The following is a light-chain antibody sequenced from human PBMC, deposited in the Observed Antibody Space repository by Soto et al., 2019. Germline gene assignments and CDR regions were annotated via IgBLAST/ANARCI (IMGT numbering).Light chain of an antibody. Sequence: QSVLTQPASVSGSPGQSITISCTGTSSDVGGYNYVSWYQQHPGKAPKLMIYAVTDRPSGVSSRFSGSKSGNTASLTVSGLQAADEADYFCKSYAGSNTYVFGSGTK. CDR1: SSDVGGYNY. V-gene: IGLV2-14*01. CDR3: KSYAGSNTYV. CDR2: AVT. J-gene: IGLJ1*01.